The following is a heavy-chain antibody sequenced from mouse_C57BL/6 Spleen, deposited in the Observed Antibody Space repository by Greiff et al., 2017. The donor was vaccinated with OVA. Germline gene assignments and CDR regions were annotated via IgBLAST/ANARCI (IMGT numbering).Heavy chain of an antibody. Sequence: QVHVKQSGPELVKPGASVKISCKASGYSFTSYYIHWVKQRPGQGLEWIGWIYPGSGNTKYNEKFKGKATLTADTSSSTAYMQLSSLTSEDSAVYYCARGGLRPMDYWGQGTSVTVSS. CDR2: IYPGSGNT. J-gene: IGHJ4*01. CDR3: ARGGLRPMDY. CDR1: GYSFTSYY. V-gene: IGHV1-66*01. D-gene: IGHD2-4*01.